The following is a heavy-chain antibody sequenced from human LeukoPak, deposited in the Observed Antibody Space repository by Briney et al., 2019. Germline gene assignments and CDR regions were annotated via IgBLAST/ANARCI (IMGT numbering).Heavy chain of an antibody. CDR2: IHYSGST. CDR3: ASVRDRSSYFYDLDY. CDR1: GGSISSYY. Sequence: SETLSLTCTVSGGSISSYYWSWMRQPPGKGLEWIGCIHYSGSTNYNPSLKSRVTISVDPSKHQFSLKLSSVTSEDTAVYYCASVRDRSSYFYDLDYWGQGTLVTVSS. V-gene: IGHV4-59*01. J-gene: IGHJ4*02. D-gene: IGHD3-22*01.